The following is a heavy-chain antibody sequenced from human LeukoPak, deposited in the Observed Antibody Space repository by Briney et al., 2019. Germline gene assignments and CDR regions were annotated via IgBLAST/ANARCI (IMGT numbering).Heavy chain of an antibody. CDR1: GFTFSSYA. CDR3: AQGRYCANGICPFDY. CDR2: ISASGGNT. V-gene: IGHV3-23*01. J-gene: IGHJ4*02. D-gene: IGHD2-8*01. Sequence: GGSLRLSCEASGFTFSSYAMTWVRQAPGKGLEWVSAISASGGNTYYADSVKGRFTISRDNSKNTLYLQMNSLRAKDTAVYYCAQGRYCANGICPFDYWGQGTLVTVSS.